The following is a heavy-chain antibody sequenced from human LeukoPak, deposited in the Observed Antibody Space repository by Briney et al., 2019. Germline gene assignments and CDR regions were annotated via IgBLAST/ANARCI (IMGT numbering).Heavy chain of an antibody. CDR3: ARALGYCSSTSCYIDY. Sequence: SETLSLTCAVYGGSFSGYYWSWIRQPPGKGLEWIGEINHSGSTNYNPSLKSRVTISVDTSKNQFSLKLSSVTAADTAVHYCARALGYCSSTSCYIDYWGQGTLVTVSS. D-gene: IGHD2-2*02. V-gene: IGHV4-34*01. CDR2: INHSGST. J-gene: IGHJ4*02. CDR1: GGSFSGYY.